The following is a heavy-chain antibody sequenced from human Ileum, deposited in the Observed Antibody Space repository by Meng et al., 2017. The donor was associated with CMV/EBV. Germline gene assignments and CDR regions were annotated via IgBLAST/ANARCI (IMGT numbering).Heavy chain of an antibody. CDR1: GYTFTDYS. J-gene: IGHJ5*02. D-gene: IGHD6-13*01. Sequence: SGYTFTDYSIHWVRQAPGQGLEWMGWINPNSGGTNYAQKFQGRVSMTRDTSISTAYMDLSRLTSDDTAVYYCTRDLGSSTWYYNWFDPWGQGTLVTVSS. CDR3: TRDLGSSTWYYNWFDP. CDR2: INPNSGGT. V-gene: IGHV1-2*02.